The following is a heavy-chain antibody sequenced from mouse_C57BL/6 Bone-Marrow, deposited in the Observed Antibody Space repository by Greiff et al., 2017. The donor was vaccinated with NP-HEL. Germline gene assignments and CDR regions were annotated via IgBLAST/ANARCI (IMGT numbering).Heavy chain of an antibody. V-gene: IGHV1-81*01. CDR3: ARSIYGSRYYYAMDY. J-gene: IGHJ4*01. D-gene: IGHD1-1*01. CDR1: GYTFTSYG. Sequence: QVHVKQSGAELARPGASVKLSCKASGYTFTSYGISWVKQRTGQGLEWIGEIYPRSGNTYYNEKFKGKATLTADKSSSTAYMELRSLTSEDSAVYFCARSIYGSRYYYAMDYWGQGTSVTVSS. CDR2: IYPRSGNT.